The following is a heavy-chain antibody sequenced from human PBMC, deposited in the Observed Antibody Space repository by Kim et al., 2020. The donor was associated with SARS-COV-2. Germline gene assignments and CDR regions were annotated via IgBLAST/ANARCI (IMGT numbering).Heavy chain of an antibody. V-gene: IGHV4-39*01. CDR3: IGSPNLYYFDY. CDR2: IYYSGST. D-gene: IGHD3-16*01. Sequence: SETLSLTCTVSGDSVSSNDYYWGCIRQPPGKGLEWIETIYYSGSTYYNPSLNGRVTMSVDASKNQFSLRLISVTAADTAVYHCIGSPNLYYFDYWGQGTLLTVSS. J-gene: IGHJ4*02. CDR1: GDSVSSNDYY.